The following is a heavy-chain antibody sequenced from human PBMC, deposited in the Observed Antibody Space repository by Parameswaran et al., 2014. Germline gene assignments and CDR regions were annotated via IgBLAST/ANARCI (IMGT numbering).Heavy chain of an antibody. CDR3: AKHRGTVEKVAATGWDH. D-gene: IGHD6-19*01. V-gene: IGHV4-39*01. Sequence: WIRQPPGKRLEWIGSIYYNGNTHYSPSLQSRATISIDTSNNEFYLQLDSVTAADTGVYYCAKHRGTVEKVAATGWDHWGQGSPVTVST. CDR2: IYYNGNT. J-gene: IGHJ4*02.